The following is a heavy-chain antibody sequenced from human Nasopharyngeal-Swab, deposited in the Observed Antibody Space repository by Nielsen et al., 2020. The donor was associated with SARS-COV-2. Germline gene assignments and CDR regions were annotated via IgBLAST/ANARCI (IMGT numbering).Heavy chain of an antibody. CDR3: AKDDPGFTPDYSNYGV. V-gene: IGHV3-23*01. CDR2: ISGSGGST. J-gene: IGHJ4*02. Sequence: GGSLRLSCAASGFTFSSYAMSWVRQAPGKGPEWVSAISGSGGSTYYADSVKGRFTISRDNSKNTLYLQMNSLRAEDTAVYYCAKDDPGFTPDYSNYGVWGQGTLVTVSS. D-gene: IGHD4-11*01. CDR1: GFTFSSYA.